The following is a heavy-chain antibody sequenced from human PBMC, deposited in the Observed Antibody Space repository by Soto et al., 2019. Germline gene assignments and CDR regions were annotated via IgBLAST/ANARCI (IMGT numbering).Heavy chain of an antibody. J-gene: IGHJ5*02. V-gene: IGHV4-4*07. CDR2: IYTSGST. Sequence: SETLSLTCTVSGGSISSYYWSWIRQPAGKGLEWIGRIYTSGSTNYNPSLKSRVTMSVDTSKNQFSLKLSSVTAADTAVYYCARVGPYSSSTSCDWGVNRFDPWGQGTLVTVYS. D-gene: IGHD2-2*01. CDR3: ARVGPYSSSTSCDWGVNRFDP. CDR1: GGSISSYY.